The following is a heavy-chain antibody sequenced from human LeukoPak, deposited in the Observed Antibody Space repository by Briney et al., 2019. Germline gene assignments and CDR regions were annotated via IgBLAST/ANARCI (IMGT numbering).Heavy chain of an antibody. CDR2: IYYSGST. Sequence: PSETLSLTCTVSGYSISSGYYWGWIRQPPGKGLEWIGYIYYSGSTDYNPSLNSRVTISIDTSKNQFSLKLSYVTAADTAVYYCARAPGIVAPDFDYWGQGTLVTVSS. CDR3: ARAPGIVAPDFDY. J-gene: IGHJ4*02. D-gene: IGHD6-13*01. CDR1: GYSISSGYY. V-gene: IGHV4-38-2*02.